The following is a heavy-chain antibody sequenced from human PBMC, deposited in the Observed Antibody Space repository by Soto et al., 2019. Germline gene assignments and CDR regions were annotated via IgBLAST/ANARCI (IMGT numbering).Heavy chain of an antibody. CDR2: IIPIFGTA. CDR3: ARGSSSWPLFDY. Sequence: ASVKVSCKASGGTFSSYAISWVRQAPGQGLEWMGGIIPIFGTANYAQKFQGRVTITADESTSTAYMELSSLRSEDTAVYYCARGSSSWPLFDYWGQGTLVTVSS. D-gene: IGHD6-13*01. J-gene: IGHJ4*02. CDR1: GGTFSSYA. V-gene: IGHV1-69*13.